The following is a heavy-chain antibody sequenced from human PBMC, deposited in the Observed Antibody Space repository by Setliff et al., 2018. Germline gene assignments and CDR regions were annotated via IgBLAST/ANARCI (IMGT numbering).Heavy chain of an antibody. J-gene: IGHJ4*02. CDR1: GGSIRSHY. D-gene: IGHD2-2*01. CDR3: ARETNSTSWRSFDY. V-gene: IGHV4-59*11. Sequence: PSETLSLTCSVSGGSIRSHYWSWIRQPPGKGLEWIGYITYSGSTNYNPSLKSRVTMSVDTSKIQFSLKLSSVTAADTAVYYCARETNSTSWRSFDYWGQGTLVTVSS. CDR2: ITYSGST.